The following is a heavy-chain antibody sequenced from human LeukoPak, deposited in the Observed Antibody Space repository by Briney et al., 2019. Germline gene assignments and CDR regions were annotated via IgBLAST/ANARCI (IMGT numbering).Heavy chain of an antibody. Sequence: GGSLRLSCAASGFTVSSNYMSWVRQAPGKGLEWVSVIYSGGSTYYADSVKGRFIISRDNSKNTLYLLMNSLRAEDTAVYYCARGGESGYNYGYSDYWGQGTLVTVSS. J-gene: IGHJ4*02. CDR2: IYSGGST. CDR1: GFTVSSNY. V-gene: IGHV3-53*01. D-gene: IGHD5-18*01. CDR3: ARGGESGYNYGYSDY.